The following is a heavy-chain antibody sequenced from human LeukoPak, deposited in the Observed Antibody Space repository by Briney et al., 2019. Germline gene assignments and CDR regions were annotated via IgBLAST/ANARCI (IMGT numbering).Heavy chain of an antibody. D-gene: IGHD2-2*01. CDR3: ARGVWGIEVPAPYFDY. V-gene: IGHV4-30-2*01. J-gene: IGHJ4*02. CDR1: GGSISSGGYY. Sequence: SETLSLTCTVSGGSISSGGYYWSWIRQPPGKGLEWIGYIYHSGSTYYNPSLKSRVTISVDRSKNQFSLKLSSVTAADTAVYYCARGVWGIEVPAPYFDYWGQGTLVTVSS. CDR2: IYHSGST.